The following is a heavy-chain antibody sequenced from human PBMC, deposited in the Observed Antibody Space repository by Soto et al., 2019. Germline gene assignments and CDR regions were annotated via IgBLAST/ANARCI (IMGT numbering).Heavy chain of an antibody. Sequence: QLQLQESGPGLVKPSETLSLTCTVSGGSISSSSYYWGWIRQPPGKGLEWIGSIYYSGSTYYNPSLKNRGTISQATSKNQFALKLSSVTAADTAVYYCARHYGHYDSSGYPLFWRNPNNWFDPWGQGTLVTVSS. V-gene: IGHV4-39*01. CDR3: ARHYGHYDSSGYPLFWRNPNNWFDP. CDR2: IYYSGST. D-gene: IGHD3-22*01. J-gene: IGHJ5*02. CDR1: GGSISSSSYY.